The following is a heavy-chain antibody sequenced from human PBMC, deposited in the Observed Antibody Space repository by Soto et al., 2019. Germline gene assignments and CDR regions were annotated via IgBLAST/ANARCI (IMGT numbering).Heavy chain of an antibody. J-gene: IGHJ4*02. CDR1: GGTFSSYT. CDR2: IIPILGIA. Sequence: SVKVSCKASGGTFSSYTISLVRQAPGQGLEWMGRIIPILGIANYAQKFQGRVTITADKSTSTAYMELSSLRSEDTAVYYCARVANYYDSSGLTDYWGRG. CDR3: ARVANYYDSSGLTDY. D-gene: IGHD3-22*01. V-gene: IGHV1-69*02.